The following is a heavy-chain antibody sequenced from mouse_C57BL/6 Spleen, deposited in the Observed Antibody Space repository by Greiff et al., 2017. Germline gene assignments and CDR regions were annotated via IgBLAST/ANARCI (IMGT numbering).Heavy chain of an antibody. J-gene: IGHJ3*01. CDR1: GYTFPSYW. CDR2: IYPSDSET. D-gene: IGHD2-5*01. V-gene: IGHV1-61*01. Sequence: VQLQQPGAELVRPGSSVKLSCKASGYTFPSYWMDWVKQRPGQGLEWIGNIYPSDSETHYNQKFKDKATLTVDKSSSTAYMQLSSLTSEDSAVYYCARRGYYSNYPLAYWGQGTLVTVSA. CDR3: ARRGYYSNYPLAY.